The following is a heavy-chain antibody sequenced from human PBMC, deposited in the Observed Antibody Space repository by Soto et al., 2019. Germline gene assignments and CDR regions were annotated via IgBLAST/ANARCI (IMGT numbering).Heavy chain of an antibody. CDR1: GYTFTSYY. V-gene: IGHV1-46*01. Sequence: ASVKVSCKASGYTFTSYYMHWVRQAPGQGLEWMGIINPSGGSTSYAQKFQGRVTMTRDTSTSTVYMELSSLRSEDTAVYYCARPRGYYRGPDWYYGMDVWGQGXTVTVYS. CDR2: INPSGGST. D-gene: IGHD3-3*01. J-gene: IGHJ6*02. CDR3: ARPRGYYRGPDWYYGMDV.